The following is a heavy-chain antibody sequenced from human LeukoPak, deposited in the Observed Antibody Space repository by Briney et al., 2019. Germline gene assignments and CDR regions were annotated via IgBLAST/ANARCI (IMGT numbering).Heavy chain of an antibody. CDR2: INHSGST. CDR1: GGSFSGYY. D-gene: IGHD2-8*01. CDR3: ARLHSGTRIASTYGVIDY. V-gene: IGHV4-34*01. J-gene: IGHJ4*02. Sequence: SETLSLTCAVYGGSFSGYYWSWIRQPPGKGLEWIGEINHSGSTNYNPSLKSRVTISVDTSKNHFSLKLSSVTAADTAMSYCARLHSGTRIASTYGVIDYWGQGTLVTVSS.